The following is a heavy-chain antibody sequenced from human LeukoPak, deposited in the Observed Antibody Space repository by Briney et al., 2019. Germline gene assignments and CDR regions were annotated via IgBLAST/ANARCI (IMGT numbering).Heavy chain of an antibody. Sequence: SETLSLTCTVSGGSISSSSYYWGWIRQPPGKGLEWIGEINHSGSTNYNPSLKSRVTISVDTSKNQFPLKLSSVTAADTAVYYCASAFRVGPTRGLFDYWGQGTLVPVSS. CDR2: INHSGST. CDR3: ASAFRVGPTRGLFDY. V-gene: IGHV4-39*01. D-gene: IGHD1-26*01. J-gene: IGHJ4*02. CDR1: GGSISSSSYY.